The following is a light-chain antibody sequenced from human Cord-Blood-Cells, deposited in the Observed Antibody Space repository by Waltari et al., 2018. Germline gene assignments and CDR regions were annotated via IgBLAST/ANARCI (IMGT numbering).Light chain of an antibody. V-gene: IGKV4-1*01. J-gene: IGKJ1*01. CDR2: WAS. CDR1: PSVLYSSNNKSY. Sequence: DIVMTQSPHSLAVSLGERDTINCTSSPSVLYSSNNKSYLAWYQQKPGQPPKLLIYWASTRESGVPDRFSGSGSGTDFTLTISSLQAEDVAVYYCQQYYSTPWTFGQGTKVEIK. CDR3: QQYYSTPWT.